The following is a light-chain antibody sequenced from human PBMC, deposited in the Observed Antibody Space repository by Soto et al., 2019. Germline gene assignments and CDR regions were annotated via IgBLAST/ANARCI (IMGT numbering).Light chain of an antibody. Sequence: EIVLTQSPGTLSLSPGERATLSCRASRSVSNNYFAWYQQKPGQAPRLLIYVASSRASGTPDRFSGSGSGTDFTLTISRLEPEDVAVYYCQQYGSSRALTFGGGTKVEIK. CDR3: QQYGSSRALT. J-gene: IGKJ4*01. CDR1: RSVSNNY. CDR2: VAS. V-gene: IGKV3-20*01.